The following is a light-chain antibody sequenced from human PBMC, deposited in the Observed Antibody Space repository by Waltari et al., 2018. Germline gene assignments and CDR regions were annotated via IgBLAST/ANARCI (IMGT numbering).Light chain of an antibody. CDR3: CSFRGSYTYV. Sequence: QSALTQPRSVTGSPGQSVTISCTGITHAVDASKYVSWFQQHPGRAPKLLIFDISERPSGVPDRFSGSKSANTASLTISGLQPEDEATYFCCSFRGSYTYVFGPGTSVTV. J-gene: IGLJ1*01. V-gene: IGLV2-11*01. CDR2: DIS. CDR1: THAVDASKY.